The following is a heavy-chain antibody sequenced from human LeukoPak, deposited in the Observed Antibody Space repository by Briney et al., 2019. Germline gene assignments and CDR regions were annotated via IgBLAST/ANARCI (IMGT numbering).Heavy chain of an antibody. J-gene: IGHJ5*02. Sequence: GGSLRLSCAASGFTFSSYGMHWVRQAPGKGLEWVAFIRYDGSNKYYADSVKGRFTISRDNSKNTLYLQMNSLRSDDTAVYYCARVHSSGWYLEDWFDPWGQGTLVTVSS. CDR3: ARVHSSGWYLEDWFDP. CDR1: GFTFSSYG. V-gene: IGHV3-30*02. CDR2: IRYDGSNK. D-gene: IGHD6-19*01.